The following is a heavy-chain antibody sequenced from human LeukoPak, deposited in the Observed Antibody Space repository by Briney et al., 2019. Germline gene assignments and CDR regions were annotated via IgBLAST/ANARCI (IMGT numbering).Heavy chain of an antibody. D-gene: IGHD1-26*01. Sequence: GGSLRLSCAASGFSVSSNYVSWVRQAPGKGLEWVSALYSGGTTYYADSVKGRFTISRDNSKNTLYLQVNSLRVEDTAVYYCARQVGAITLFEHWGQGTLVTVSS. J-gene: IGHJ4*02. CDR1: GFSVSSNY. V-gene: IGHV3-53*01. CDR2: LYSGGTT. CDR3: ARQVGAITLFEH.